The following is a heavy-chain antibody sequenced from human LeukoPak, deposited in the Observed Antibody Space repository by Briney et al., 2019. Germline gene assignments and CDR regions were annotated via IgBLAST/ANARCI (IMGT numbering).Heavy chain of an antibody. CDR3: AKPARTDAFDI. Sequence: GGSLRLSCAASGFTFSSYGMHWVRQAPGKGLEWVAVISYDGSNKYYADSVKGRFTISRDNSKNTLYLQMNSLRAEDTAVYYCAKPARTDAFDIWGQGTMVTVSS. CDR1: GFTFSSYG. V-gene: IGHV3-30*12. D-gene: IGHD1-14*01. J-gene: IGHJ3*02. CDR2: ISYDGSNK.